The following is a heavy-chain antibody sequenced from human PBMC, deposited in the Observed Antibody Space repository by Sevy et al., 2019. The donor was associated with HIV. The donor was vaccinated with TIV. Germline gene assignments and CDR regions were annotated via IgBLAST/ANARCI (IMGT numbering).Heavy chain of an antibody. V-gene: IGHV3-23*01. CDR1: GFAFYEYS. J-gene: IGHJ4*02. D-gene: IGHD2-8*01. Sequence: GESLKISCAASGFAFYEYSMSWIRQAPGKGLEWVATLSFGCGKINYADSVKGRFTISRDNSKNSFYLQMDNLRVKDTALYYCAREGCSRPHDYWGQRTRVTVSS. CDR2: LSFGCGKI. CDR3: AREGCSRPHDY.